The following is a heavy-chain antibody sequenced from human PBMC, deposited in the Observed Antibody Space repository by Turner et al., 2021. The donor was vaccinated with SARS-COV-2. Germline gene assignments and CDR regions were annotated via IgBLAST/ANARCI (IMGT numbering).Heavy chain of an antibody. CDR1: GFTVSSNY. CDR2: IYSGGST. J-gene: IGHJ6*02. CDR3: AGGHVPAASNFYYYYYYGMDV. D-gene: IGHD2-2*01. Sequence: EVQLVESGGGLIQPGGSLRLPCSASGFTVSSNYMSWVRQAPGKGLEWVSVIYSGGSTYYADSGKGRFTISRDNSKNTLYLQMNSLRAEDTAVYYCAGGHVPAASNFYYYYYYGMDVWGQGTTVTVSS. V-gene: IGHV3-53*01.